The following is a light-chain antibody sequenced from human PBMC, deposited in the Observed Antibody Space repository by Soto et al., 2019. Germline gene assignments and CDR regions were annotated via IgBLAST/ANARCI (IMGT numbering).Light chain of an antibody. J-gene: IGKJ1*01. CDR2: ASS. CDR3: QQYKKSPPWT. CDR1: QSIGSN. V-gene: IGKV3-15*01. Sequence: EMAITXSPATLSVAPGEIATLCCRASQSIGSNLAWYQQKPGQAPSILMYASSIRASDFPARFSGSGSGTEFTIPISGLQSDDFAVYFCQQYKKSPPWTFGHGTKVDIK.